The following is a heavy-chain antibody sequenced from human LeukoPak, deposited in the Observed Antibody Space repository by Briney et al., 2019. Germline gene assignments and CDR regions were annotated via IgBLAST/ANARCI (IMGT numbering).Heavy chain of an antibody. CDR1: GYTFTGYY. V-gene: IGHV1-2*02. CDR3: ARGEDFDS. CDR2: INPNSGGT. Sequence: GASVKVSCKASGYTFTGYYMHWVRQAPGQGLEWMGWINPNSGGTIYAQSFQGRVTVTRDTSISTAYMELRTLISDDTAVYYCARGEDFDSWGQGTLVTVSS. J-gene: IGHJ5*01.